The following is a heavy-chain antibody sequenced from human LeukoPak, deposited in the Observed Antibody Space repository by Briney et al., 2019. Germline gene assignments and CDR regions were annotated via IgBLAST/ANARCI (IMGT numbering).Heavy chain of an antibody. CDR1: GYTFTSYD. V-gene: IGHV1-8*01. Sequence: ASVKVSCKASGYTFTSYDINWVRQATGQGLEWMGWMNPNSGNTGYAQKFQGRVTMTRNTSISTAYMELSRLRSEDTAVYYCARGRSYYCSSTSCSNFDYWGQGTLVTVSS. J-gene: IGHJ4*02. CDR2: MNPNSGNT. D-gene: IGHD2-2*01. CDR3: ARGRSYYCSSTSCSNFDY.